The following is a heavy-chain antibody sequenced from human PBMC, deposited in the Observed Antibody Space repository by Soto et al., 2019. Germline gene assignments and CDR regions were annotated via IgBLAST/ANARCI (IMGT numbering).Heavy chain of an antibody. CDR3: ARGRTVTAYYYYYYGMDV. J-gene: IGHJ6*02. CDR2: INHSGST. D-gene: IGHD4-4*01. V-gene: IGHV4-34*01. Sequence: QVQLQQWGAGLLKPSETLSLTCAVYGGSFSGYYWSWIRQPPGKGLEWIGEINHSGSTNYNPSLKSRVTLSVDTSKNQFSLKLSSVTAADTAVYYCARGRTVTAYYYYYYGMDVWGQGTTVTVSS. CDR1: GGSFSGYY.